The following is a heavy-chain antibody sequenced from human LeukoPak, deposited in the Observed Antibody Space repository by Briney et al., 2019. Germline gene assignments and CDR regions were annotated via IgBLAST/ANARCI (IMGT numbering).Heavy chain of an antibody. D-gene: IGHD1-26*01. Sequence: GGSLRLSCAASGFTFSSYGMHWVRQAPGKGLEWVAFIRYDGSNKYYADSVKGRFTISRDNSKNTLYLQMNSLRAEDTAVYYCAKEVGPYVGTDGMDVWGQGTTVTVSS. CDR2: IRYDGSNK. V-gene: IGHV3-30*02. J-gene: IGHJ6*02. CDR3: AKEVGPYVGTDGMDV. CDR1: GFTFSSYG.